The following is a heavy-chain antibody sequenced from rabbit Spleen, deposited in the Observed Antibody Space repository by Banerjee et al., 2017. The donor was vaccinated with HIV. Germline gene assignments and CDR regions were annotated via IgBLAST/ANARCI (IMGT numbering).Heavy chain of an antibody. Sequence: QSLEESGGDLVKPGASLTLTCTASGFSFSSSYYMCWVRQAPGKGLEYIACIYAGSSGSSYYASWAKGRFTISKTSSTTVTLQMTSLTAADTATYFCARGSATMTMVITGYYLNLWGPGTLVTVS. CDR2: IYAGSSGSS. CDR1: GFSFSSSYY. CDR3: ARGSATMTMVITGYYLNL. V-gene: IGHV1S40*01. D-gene: IGHD2-1*01. J-gene: IGHJ4*01.